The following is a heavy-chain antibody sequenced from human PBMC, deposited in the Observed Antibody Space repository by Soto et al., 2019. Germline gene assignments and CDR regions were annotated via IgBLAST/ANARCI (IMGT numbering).Heavy chain of an antibody. J-gene: IGHJ4*02. V-gene: IGHV3-30*03. CDR1: GFTFINHG. Sequence: QVQLVESGGGVVQPGRSLRLSCAAYGFTFINHGMHWVRQAPGKGLEWVAIISYDGSNTYYADSVKGRFTVSRDNSKNTLFLQMNNLRAEDTAVYYCATVLAAAANALYYWGQGTLVTVSS. D-gene: IGHD6-13*01. CDR3: ATVLAAAANALYY. CDR2: ISYDGSNT.